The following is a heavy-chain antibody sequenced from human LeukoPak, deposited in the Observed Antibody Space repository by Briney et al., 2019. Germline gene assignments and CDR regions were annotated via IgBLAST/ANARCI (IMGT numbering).Heavy chain of an antibody. Sequence: PSETLSLTCTVSGYSISSGYYWGWIRQPPGKGLEWIGSIYHSGSTYYNPSLKSRVTISVDKSKNQFSLKLSSVTAADTAVYYCARGIVAASTYSGQYYYYYYMDVWGKGTTVTVSS. J-gene: IGHJ6*03. V-gene: IGHV4-38-2*02. CDR1: GYSISSGYY. CDR2: IYHSGST. CDR3: ARGIVAASTYSGQYYYYYYMDV. D-gene: IGHD2-21*01.